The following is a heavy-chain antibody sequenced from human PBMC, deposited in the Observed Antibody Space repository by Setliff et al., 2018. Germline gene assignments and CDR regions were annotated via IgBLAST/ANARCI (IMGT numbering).Heavy chain of an antibody. J-gene: IGHJ4*02. Sequence: PGGSLRLSCAASGFTFSSYAITWVRQAPGQGLEWVSMISGSAQTTYYADSVKGRFTNSRDNSKKTVYLEMNSLRAEDTAVYYCAKRGPYCSGGTCHYYFDYWGQGTLVTVSS. CDR3: AKRGPYCSGGTCHYYFDY. V-gene: IGHV3-23*01. CDR2: ISGSAQTT. D-gene: IGHD2-15*01. CDR1: GFTFSSYA.